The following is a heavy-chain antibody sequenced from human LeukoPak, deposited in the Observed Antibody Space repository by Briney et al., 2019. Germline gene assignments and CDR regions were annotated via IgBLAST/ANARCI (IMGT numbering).Heavy chain of an antibody. CDR3: TRGSWYEDY. J-gene: IGHJ4*02. CDR2: ISSSGSTI. V-gene: IGHV3-11*04. D-gene: IGHD6-13*01. CDR1: GFTFSNAW. Sequence: GGSLRLSCAASGFTFSNAWMSWVRQAPGKGLEWVSYISSSGSTIYYADSVKGRFTISRDNAKNSLYLQMNSLRAEDTAVYYCTRGSWYEDYWGQGTLVTVSS.